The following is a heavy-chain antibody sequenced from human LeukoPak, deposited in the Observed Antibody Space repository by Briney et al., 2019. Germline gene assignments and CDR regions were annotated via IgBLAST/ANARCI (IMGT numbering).Heavy chain of an antibody. Sequence: ASVKLSCKASGGTFSSYAISWVRQAPGQGLEWMGGIIPNFGTANYAQKFQGRVTVTADASTSTAYMELSSLRSEDTAVYYCARVQPPAAGPPFDYWGQGTLVTVSS. J-gene: IGHJ4*02. CDR1: GGTFSSYA. CDR3: ARVQPPAAGPPFDY. V-gene: IGHV1-69*13. CDR2: IIPNFGTA. D-gene: IGHD2-2*01.